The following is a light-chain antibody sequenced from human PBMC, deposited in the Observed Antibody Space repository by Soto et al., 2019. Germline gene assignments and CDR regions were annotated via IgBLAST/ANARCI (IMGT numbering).Light chain of an antibody. J-gene: IGLJ1*01. Sequence: QSVLTQPASVSGSPGQSITISCTGTSSDVGSYNLVSWYQQHPGKAPKLMIYDVTRRPSGVPDRFSGSKSGNTASLTISGLQVEDEADYYCCSHAGSYTFRVFGTGTKLTVL. CDR2: DVT. V-gene: IGLV2-11*01. CDR1: SSDVGSYNL. CDR3: CSHAGSYTFRV.